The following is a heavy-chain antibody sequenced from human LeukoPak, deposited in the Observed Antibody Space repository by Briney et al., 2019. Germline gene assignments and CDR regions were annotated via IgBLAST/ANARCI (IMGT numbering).Heavy chain of an antibody. CDR2: IIPIFGTA. V-gene: IGHV1-69*05. Sequence: ASVKVSCKASGGTFSSYAISWVRQAPGQGLEWMGGIIPIFGTANYAQKFQGRVTITTDESTSTAYIELSSLRSEDTAVYYCARDSPRGDYGDYASDPSQYYFDYWGQGTLVTVSS. CDR3: ARDSPRGDYGDYASDPSQYYFDY. CDR1: GGTFSSYA. D-gene: IGHD4-17*01. J-gene: IGHJ4*02.